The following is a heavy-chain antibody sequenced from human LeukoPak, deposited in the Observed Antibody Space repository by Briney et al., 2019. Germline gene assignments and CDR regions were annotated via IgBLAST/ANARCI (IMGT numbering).Heavy chain of an antibody. Sequence: GGSLRLSCAASGFASSRYWMNWVRQAPGKGLEWVAKIKEDGSEKYYVDSVKGRFTISRDNAKNSLYLQMNSLRAEDTAVYYCARDNWSLYDSRLGASDIWGQGTMVIVSS. D-gene: IGHD3-22*01. CDR3: ARDNWSLYDSRLGASDI. CDR1: GFASSRYW. V-gene: IGHV3-7*01. CDR2: IKEDGSEK. J-gene: IGHJ3*02.